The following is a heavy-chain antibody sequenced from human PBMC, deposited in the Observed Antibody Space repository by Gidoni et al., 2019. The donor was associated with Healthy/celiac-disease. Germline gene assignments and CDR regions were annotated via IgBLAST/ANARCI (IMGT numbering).Heavy chain of an antibody. CDR3: ARGGTWLWFGESQWKHGMDV. D-gene: IGHD3-10*01. V-gene: IGHV3-33*01. CDR2: IWYDGSNK. J-gene: IGHJ6*02. Sequence: QVQLVESGGGVVQPGRSLRLSCAASGFTFSSYGMHWVRQAPGKGLEWVAVIWYDGSNKYYADSVKGRFTISRDNSKNTLYLQMNSLRAEDTAVYYCARGGTWLWFGESQWKHGMDVWGQGTTVTVSS. CDR1: GFTFSSYG.